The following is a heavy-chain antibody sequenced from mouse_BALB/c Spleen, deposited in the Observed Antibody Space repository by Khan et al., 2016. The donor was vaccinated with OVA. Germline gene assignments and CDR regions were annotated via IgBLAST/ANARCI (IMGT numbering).Heavy chain of an antibody. V-gene: IGHV1-7*01. Sequence: VQLQQSGAELTKPGASVKMSCTASGYTFTTYWMHWIKQRPGQGLEWIGYINPSTGYTEYNQKFKDKAKLTADESSSTAYMQLNSLTSEDSAVEYSERRGLYGSWHYWGQGTVVTVAA. D-gene: IGHD2-10*02. CDR2: INPSTGYT. J-gene: IGHJ3*01. CDR1: GYTFTTYW. CDR3: ERRGLYGSWHY.